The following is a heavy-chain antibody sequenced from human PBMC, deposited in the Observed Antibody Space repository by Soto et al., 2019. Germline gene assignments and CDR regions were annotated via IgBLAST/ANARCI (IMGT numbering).Heavy chain of an antibody. V-gene: IGHV1-2*04. J-gene: IGHJ6*03. CDR3: ARERGGATATLDYYYFYMDV. CDR2: INPNSGRT. Sequence: QVQLVQSGAEVKKPGASVKVSCKASGYAFSEYYIHWMRQAPGQGLEWLGWINPNSGRTKSAQKFQGWVTMTRDTSIMTAYMEISWLKSDATAVYYCARERGGATATLDYYYFYMDVWGKGTTVTVSS. CDR1: GYAFSEYY. D-gene: IGHD5-12*01.